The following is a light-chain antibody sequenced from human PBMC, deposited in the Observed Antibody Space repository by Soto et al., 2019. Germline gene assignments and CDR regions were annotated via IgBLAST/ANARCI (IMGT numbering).Light chain of an antibody. J-gene: IGKJ3*01. CDR3: QHYGGSFI. CDR2: NTS. CDR1: QSINSKS. V-gene: IGKV3-20*01. Sequence: EIVLTQSPGTLSLSPGEGATVSCRVSQSINSKSLVWYQRKFGQAPRLLIYNTSSSDTGIPDRFSGSGSGTDFTLSISRLEPEDFAVYYCQHYGGSFIFGPGTKVDFK.